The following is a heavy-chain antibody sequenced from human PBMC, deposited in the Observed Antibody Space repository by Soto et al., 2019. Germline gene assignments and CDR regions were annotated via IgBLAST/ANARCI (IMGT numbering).Heavy chain of an antibody. D-gene: IGHD4-17*01. CDR1: GGSISSSSYY. CDR2: IYYSGST. CDR3: ARQHDYGDGGPRNNFDY. J-gene: IGHJ4*02. V-gene: IGHV4-39*01. Sequence: SETLSLTCTVSGGSISSSSYYWGWIHQPPGKGLEWIGSIYYSGSTYYNPSLKSRVTISVDTSKNQFSLKLSSVTAADTAVYYCARQHDYGDGGPRNNFDYWGQGTLVTVSS.